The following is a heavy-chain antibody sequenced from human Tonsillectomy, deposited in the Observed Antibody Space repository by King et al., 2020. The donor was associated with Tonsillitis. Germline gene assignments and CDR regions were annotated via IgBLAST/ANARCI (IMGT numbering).Heavy chain of an antibody. CDR3: AREQRSRFYYYYMDV. J-gene: IGHJ6*03. V-gene: IGHV4-4*02. Sequence: VQLQESGPGLVKPSGTLSLTCAVSGGSISSDNWWSWVRQPPGKGLEWIGEINPSGTTNYNPSLKSRATISVDKSKNQFSLKLRSLTAADTAVYYCAREQRSRFYYYYMDVWGKGTTVTVSS. CDR1: GGSISSDNW. D-gene: IGHD3-3*01. CDR2: INPSGTT.